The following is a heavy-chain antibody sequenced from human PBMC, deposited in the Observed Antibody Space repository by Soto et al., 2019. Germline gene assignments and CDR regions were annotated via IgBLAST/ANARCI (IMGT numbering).Heavy chain of an antibody. J-gene: IGHJ6*02. D-gene: IGHD6-13*01. CDR2: INHSGST. CDR3: ARGIIHRQLASRRYYYYGMDV. Sequence: SETLSLTCAVYGGSFSGYYWSWIRQPPGKGLEWIGEINHSGSTNYNPSLKSRVTISVDTSKNQFSLKLSSVTAADTAVYYCARGIIHRQLASRRYYYYGMDVWGQGTTVTVSS. CDR1: GGSFSGYY. V-gene: IGHV4-34*01.